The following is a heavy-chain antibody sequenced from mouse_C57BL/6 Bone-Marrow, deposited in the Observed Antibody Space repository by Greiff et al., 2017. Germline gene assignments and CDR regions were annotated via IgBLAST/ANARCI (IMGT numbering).Heavy chain of an antibody. Sequence: EVQLQQSGAELVKPGASVKLSCTASGFNIKDYYIHWVKQRTEQGLEWIGGIDPEDGETKYAPKFQDKATITADTSSTTAYLQLSSLTSEDTSVYDCTSSLIYYDTNYWGQGTTLTVSS. CDR2: IDPEDGET. CDR3: TSSLIYYDTNY. J-gene: IGHJ2*01. CDR1: GFNIKDYY. V-gene: IGHV14-2*01. D-gene: IGHD2-4*01.